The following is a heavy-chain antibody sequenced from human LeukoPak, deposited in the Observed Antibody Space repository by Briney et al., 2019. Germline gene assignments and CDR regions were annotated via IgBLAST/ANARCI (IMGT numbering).Heavy chain of an antibody. J-gene: IGHJ6*03. D-gene: IGHD6-13*01. CDR3: ARGVAYTSTWGYSYYYMDV. CDR1: GYTFTSYD. V-gene: IGHV1-8*01. CDR2: MNPNSGNT. Sequence: ASVKVSCKASGYTFTSYDINWVRQATGQGLEGMGGMNPNSGNTGYAQKFQGRVTMTRNPSISTAYMELSSLRSEDTAVYYCARGVAYTSTWGYSYYYMDVWGKGTTVTVSS.